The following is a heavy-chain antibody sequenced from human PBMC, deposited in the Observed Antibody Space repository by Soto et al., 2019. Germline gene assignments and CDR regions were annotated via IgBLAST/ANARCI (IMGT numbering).Heavy chain of an antibody. CDR3: ARGNSKSGYHA. Sequence: PSETLPLPCSVYGASFSGYYCSWIRQSPWKGLEWIGEIHHSGITHYNPSLKSRLNFSIDESKSQIYMMLTSMTAADTALDFCARGNSKSGYHAWGQGSLVTVCS. J-gene: IGHJ5*02. CDR1: GASFSGYY. V-gene: IGHV4-34*01. D-gene: IGHD2-15*01. CDR2: IHHSGIT.